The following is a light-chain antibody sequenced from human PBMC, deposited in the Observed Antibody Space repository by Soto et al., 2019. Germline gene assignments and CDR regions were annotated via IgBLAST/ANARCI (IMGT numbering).Light chain of an antibody. V-gene: IGKV3-20*01. CDR3: QQYGSSPPIT. CDR1: QSVSSSF. Sequence: EIVLTQSPDTLSFSAGERGTLSFRASQSVSSSFLAWYQQRPGQAPRLLIYGASSRATGIPDRFSGSGSGTDFTLTISRLEPEDFAVYYCQQYGSSPPITFGQGTRLEIK. CDR2: GAS. J-gene: IGKJ5*01.